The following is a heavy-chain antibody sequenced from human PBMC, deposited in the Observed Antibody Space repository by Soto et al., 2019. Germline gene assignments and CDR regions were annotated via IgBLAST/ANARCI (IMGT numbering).Heavy chain of an antibody. Sequence: GASVKVSCKASGYTFTSYGISWVRQAPGQGLEWMGWISAYNGNTNYAQKLQGRVTMTTDTSTSTAYMELRSLRSDDTAVYYCAGSRDGYNLNYYYGMDVWGPGTTVTVSS. CDR1: GYTFTSYG. J-gene: IGHJ6*02. V-gene: IGHV1-18*01. CDR2: ISAYNGNT. D-gene: IGHD5-12*01. CDR3: AGSRDGYNLNYYYGMDV.